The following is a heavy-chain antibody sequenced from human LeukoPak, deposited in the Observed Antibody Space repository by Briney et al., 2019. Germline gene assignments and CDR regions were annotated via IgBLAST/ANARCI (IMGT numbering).Heavy chain of an antibody. CDR1: GGSVSGYY. CDR2: VYYSGST. V-gene: IGHV4-59*02. CDR3: ARNHGYPFYFDY. Sequence: SETLSLTCVVSGGSVSGYYWGWIRQPPGRGLEWIGYVYYSGSTNYNPSFKSRITISVDTSRNQFSLQLSSVTAADTAVYYCARNHGYPFYFDYWGQGTLVTVSS. D-gene: IGHD5-18*01. J-gene: IGHJ4*02.